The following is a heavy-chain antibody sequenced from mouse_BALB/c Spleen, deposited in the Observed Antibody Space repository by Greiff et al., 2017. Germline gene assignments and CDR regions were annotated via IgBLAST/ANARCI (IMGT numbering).Heavy chain of an antibody. V-gene: IGHV4-1*02. CDR3: ARRKRYEGAMDY. CDR1: GFDFSRYW. D-gene: IGHD2-14*01. J-gene: IGHJ4*01. CDR2: INPDSSTI. Sequence: EVKLMESGGGLVQPGGSLKLSCAASGFDFSRYWMSWVRQAPGKGLEWIGEINPDSSTINYTPSLKDKFIISRDNAKNTLYLQMSKVRSEDTALYYCARRKRYEGAMDYWGQGTSVTVSS.